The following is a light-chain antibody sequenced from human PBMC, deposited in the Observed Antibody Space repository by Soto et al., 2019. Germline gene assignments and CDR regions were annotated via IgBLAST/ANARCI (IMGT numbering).Light chain of an antibody. V-gene: IGKV3-15*01. Sequence: EIVMTQSPATLSVSPGERATLSCRASQTISSSLAWYQQKPGQAPRLLIYFKSTRATGIPTRFSGSGSGTQITLTISSLQSEDFAVYYCQQYYNWPRTFGQGTRVELK. J-gene: IGKJ1*01. CDR3: QQYYNWPRT. CDR1: QTISSS. CDR2: FKS.